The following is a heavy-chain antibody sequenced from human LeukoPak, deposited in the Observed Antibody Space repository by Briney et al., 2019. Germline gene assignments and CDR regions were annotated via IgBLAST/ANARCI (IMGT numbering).Heavy chain of an antibody. V-gene: IGHV3-23*01. Sequence: GGSLRLSCAASGFTLSSYSMNWVRQAPGKGLEWVSSITGSGGDAYYADSVKGRFTISRDNSKNTLDLQMNSLRAEDTAVYYCAKGLKGCSGSSCYYFFDFWGQGALITVSS. CDR2: ITGSGGDA. CDR1: GFTLSSYS. CDR3: AKGLKGCSGSSCYYFFDF. D-gene: IGHD5-12*01. J-gene: IGHJ4*02.